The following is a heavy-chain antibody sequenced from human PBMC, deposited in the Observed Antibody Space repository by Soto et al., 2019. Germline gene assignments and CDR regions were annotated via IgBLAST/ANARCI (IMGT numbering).Heavy chain of an antibody. V-gene: IGHV1-3*01. CDR3: ARVWDRLSRPSGYNWNPLFGY. J-gene: IGHJ4*02. D-gene: IGHD1-1*01. CDR1: GYTFTSYA. Sequence: ASVKVSCKASGYTFTSYAMHWVRQAPGQRLEWMGWINAGNGNTKYSQKFQGRVTITRDTSASTAYMWLSSLRSEDTAVYYCARVWDRLSRPSGYNWNPLFGYWGQETLVTVSS. CDR2: INAGNGNT.